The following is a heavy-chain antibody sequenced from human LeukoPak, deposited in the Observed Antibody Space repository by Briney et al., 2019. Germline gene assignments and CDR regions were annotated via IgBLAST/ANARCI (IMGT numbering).Heavy chain of an antibody. Sequence: SETLSLTCSVSGGSISSYYWSWIRQPPGKGLEWIGYIYYSGSTNYNPSLKSRVTISVDTSKNQFSLKLSSVTAADTAVYYCATLGKVSIFGVVIDYWGQGTLVTVSS. CDR1: GGSISSYY. J-gene: IGHJ4*02. D-gene: IGHD3-3*01. CDR3: ATLGKVSIFGVVIDY. CDR2: IYYSGST. V-gene: IGHV4-59*01.